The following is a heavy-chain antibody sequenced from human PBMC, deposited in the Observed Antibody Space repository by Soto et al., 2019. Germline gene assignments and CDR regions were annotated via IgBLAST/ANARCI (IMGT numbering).Heavy chain of an antibody. CDR1: GFIVSSTY. Sequence: EVHLVESGGGLVQPGGSVRLSCAASGFIVSSTYMSWVRQAPGKGLEWVSVISNRGDTHYADSVKGRFSLSRDTSNHNLHLQMRSLSSEDTAVYYRAREPRYCSGGSCSITGDAYDVWAKGHWSPSLQ. CDR3: AREPRYCSGGSCSITGDAYDV. CDR2: ISNRGDT. V-gene: IGHV3-66*01. D-gene: IGHD2-15*01. J-gene: IGHJ3*01.